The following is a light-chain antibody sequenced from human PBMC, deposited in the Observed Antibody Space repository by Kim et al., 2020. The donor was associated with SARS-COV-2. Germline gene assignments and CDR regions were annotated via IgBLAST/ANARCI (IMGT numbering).Light chain of an antibody. Sequence: VLTQSPATLSLSPGERATLPCRASQNIGTYLAWYQQKAGQAPRLLVSGASDRATGIPARFSGSGSGTDFTLTISSLEREDFAVYYCQHRDNWYTFGPGTKLEI. J-gene: IGKJ2*01. V-gene: IGKV3-11*01. CDR1: QNIGTY. CDR3: QHRDNWYT. CDR2: GAS.